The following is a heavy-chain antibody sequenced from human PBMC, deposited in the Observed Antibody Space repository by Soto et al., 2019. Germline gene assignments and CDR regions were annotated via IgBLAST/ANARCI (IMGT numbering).Heavy chain of an antibody. D-gene: IGHD3-16*02. CDR3: ARFVNYYYGMDV. J-gene: IGHJ6*02. Sequence: ASVQVPCQASGYTFTSYAMHWVRQAPGQRLEWMGWINAGNGNTKYSQKFQGRVTITRDTSASTAYMELSSLRSEDTAVYYCARFVNYYYGMDVWGQGTTVTVSS. CDR2: INAGNGNT. V-gene: IGHV1-3*01. CDR1: GYTFTSYA.